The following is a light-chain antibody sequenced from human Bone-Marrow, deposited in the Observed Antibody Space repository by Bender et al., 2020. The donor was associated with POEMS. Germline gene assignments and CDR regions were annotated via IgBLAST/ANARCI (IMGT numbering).Light chain of an antibody. V-gene: IGLV2-11*01. CDR2: DVV. CDR1: SSDVGGYNY. Sequence: QSALTQPRSVSGSPGQSVTISCTGTSSDVGGYNYVSWYQQHPGKAPKLMIYDVVTRPSGVPDRFSGSKSGSTASLTISGLQADDEAVFYCCSYAGSYTLVFGGGTKLTVL. CDR3: CSYAGSYTLV. J-gene: IGLJ2*01.